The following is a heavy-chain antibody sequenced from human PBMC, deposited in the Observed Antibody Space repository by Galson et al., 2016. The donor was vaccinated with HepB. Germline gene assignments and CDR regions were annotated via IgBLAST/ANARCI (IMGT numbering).Heavy chain of an antibody. CDR2: IYSDTST. CDR3: ARVPDYSPTFFDY. J-gene: IGHJ4*02. D-gene: IGHD3-9*01. V-gene: IGHV3-53*01. CDR1: AFNIRKNY. Sequence: SLRLSCAASAFNIRKNYMSWVRQAPGQGLEWVSTIYSDTSTYYADSMKGRFTISRDNSKNTLYLQMNSLRAEDTAIYYCARVPDYSPTFFDYWGQGTLVTVSS.